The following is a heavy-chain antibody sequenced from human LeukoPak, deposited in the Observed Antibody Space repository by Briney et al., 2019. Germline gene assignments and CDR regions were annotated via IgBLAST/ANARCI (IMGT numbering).Heavy chain of an antibody. CDR1: GSSFSTYW. D-gene: IGHD6-19*01. CDR3: AKVIGQWLVLIAFDI. Sequence: GGSLRLSCEASGSSFSTYWMHWVRQAPGKGLVWVSRINTVGSRSSSADSVKGRFTISRDNAKNTLYLQMNSLRAEDTAVYYCAKVIGQWLVLIAFDIWGQGTMVTVSS. V-gene: IGHV3-74*01. CDR2: INTVGSRS. J-gene: IGHJ3*02.